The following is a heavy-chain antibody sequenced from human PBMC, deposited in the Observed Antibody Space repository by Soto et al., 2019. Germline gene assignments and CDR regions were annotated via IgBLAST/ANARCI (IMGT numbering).Heavy chain of an antibody. CDR2: MNPNSGHT. Sequence: QVQLVQSGAEVKKPGASVKVSCKAAGYTVTNYDINWVRQATGQGLEWMGWMNPNSGHTGYAQKFQGRVTMTRDASISTAYMELSGLRSEDTAVYYCARDSNGDYGDYWGQGTLVTVSS. D-gene: IGHD4-17*01. J-gene: IGHJ4*02. V-gene: IGHV1-8*01. CDR1: GYTVTNYD. CDR3: ARDSNGDYGDY.